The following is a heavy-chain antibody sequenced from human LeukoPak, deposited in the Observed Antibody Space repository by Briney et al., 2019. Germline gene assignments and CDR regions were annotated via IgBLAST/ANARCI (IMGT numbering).Heavy chain of an antibody. J-gene: IGHJ3*01. Sequence: GGSLRPLRTPSGFTLRDYAMSWFPQAPGEGAVRIGLIRSRNYGGLVEYAGSMKGRFTISRDDAKNIAYQQMHSLKTEYTSLYHCTRGGITSEGLIVPHGPFDVWGQGTMVIVSS. V-gene: IGHV3-49*03. CDR3: TRGGITSEGLIVPHGPFDV. CDR1: GFTLRDYA. D-gene: IGHD3-16*02. CDR2: IRSRNYGGLV.